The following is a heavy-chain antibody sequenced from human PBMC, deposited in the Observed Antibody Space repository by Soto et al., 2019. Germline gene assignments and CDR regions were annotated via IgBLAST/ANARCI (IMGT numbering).Heavy chain of an antibody. D-gene: IGHD2-15*01. V-gene: IGHV5-51*01. CDR3: ARHGDCSGGSCYPTSIYYYGMDV. Sequence: PGESLKISCKGSGYSFTSYWIGWVRQMPGKGLEWMGIIYPGDSDTRYSPSFQGQVTISADKSISTAYLQWSSLKASDTAMYYCARHGDCSGGSCYPTSIYYYGMDVWGQGTTVTVSS. CDR1: GYSFTSYW. CDR2: IYPGDSDT. J-gene: IGHJ6*02.